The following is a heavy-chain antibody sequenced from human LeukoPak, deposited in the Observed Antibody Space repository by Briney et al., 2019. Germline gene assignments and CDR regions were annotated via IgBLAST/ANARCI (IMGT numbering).Heavy chain of an antibody. CDR2: IYYSGRT. CDR3: ARDFRGSVDAFDI. CDR1: GGSISDYY. Sequence: SETLSLTCTVSGGSISDYYWNWMRQPPGKGLEWIGYIYYSGRTNYNPSLKSRVSISVDTSENQFSLKLSSVTAADTAVYYCARDFRGSVDAFDIWGQGTMVAVSS. V-gene: IGHV4-59*01. J-gene: IGHJ3*02.